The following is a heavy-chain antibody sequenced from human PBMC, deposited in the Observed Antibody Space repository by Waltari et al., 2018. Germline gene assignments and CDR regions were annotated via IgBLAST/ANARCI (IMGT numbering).Heavy chain of an antibody. V-gene: IGHV4-39*07. CDR1: GGSISSSSYY. CDR2: IYYSGST. CDR3: ARGLNGDYVDAYYYYMDV. J-gene: IGHJ6*03. Sequence: QLQLQESGPGLVKPSETLSLTCTVSGGSISSSSYYWGWIRQPPGKGLEWLGSIYYSGSTYYNPYLKSRVTISVDTSKNQCSLKLSSVTAADTAVYYCARGLNGDYVDAYYYYMDVWGKGTTVTVSS. D-gene: IGHD4-17*01.